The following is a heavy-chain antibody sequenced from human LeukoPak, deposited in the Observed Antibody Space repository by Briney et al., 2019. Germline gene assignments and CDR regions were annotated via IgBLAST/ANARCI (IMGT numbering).Heavy chain of an antibody. V-gene: IGHV1-2*06. J-gene: IGHJ4*02. CDR2: INPNSGGT. D-gene: IGHD4-17*01. Sequence: APVKVSCKASGYTFTGYYMHWVRQAPGQGLEWMGRINPNSGGTNYAQKFQGRVTMTRDTSISTAYMELSRLRSDDTAVYYCARDPVYGDYVDYWGQGTLVTVSS. CDR3: ARDPVYGDYVDY. CDR1: GYTFTGYY.